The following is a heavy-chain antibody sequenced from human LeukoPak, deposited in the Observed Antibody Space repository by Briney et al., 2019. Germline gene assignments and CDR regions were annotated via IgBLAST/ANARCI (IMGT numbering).Heavy chain of an antibody. J-gene: IGHJ4*02. CDR2: ISTHGSAT. D-gene: IGHD2-2*01. CDR3: AKGRGAEIPATRFFDF. V-gene: IGHV3-23*01. CDR1: GFTFTNFA. Sequence: PGGSLRLFCAASGFTFTNFAMSWVRQAPGKGLEWVSTISTHGSATYYADSVRDRFTISRDNSKNTLYLQMNSLKTEDTAVYYCAKGRGAEIPATRFFDFWGQGTLVSVSS.